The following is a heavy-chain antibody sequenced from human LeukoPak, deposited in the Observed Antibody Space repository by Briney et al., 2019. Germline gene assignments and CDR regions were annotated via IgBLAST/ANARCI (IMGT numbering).Heavy chain of an antibody. V-gene: IGHV4-30-2*01. CDR1: GGSISSGGYS. D-gene: IGHD6-19*01. CDR2: IYHSGST. CDR3: ARVGGGWGSVYFDY. Sequence: SETLSLTCAVSGGSISSGGYSWSWIRQPPGKGLEWIGYIYHSGSTYYNPSLKSRVTISVDRSKNQCSLKLSSVTDADTAVYYCARVGGGWGSVYFDYWGQGTLVTVSS. J-gene: IGHJ4*02.